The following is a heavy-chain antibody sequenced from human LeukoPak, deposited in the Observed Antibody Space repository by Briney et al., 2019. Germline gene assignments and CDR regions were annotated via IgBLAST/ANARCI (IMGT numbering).Heavy chain of an antibody. CDR2: ISGSGGST. CDR1: GFTFSSYA. D-gene: IGHD3-10*01. J-gene: IGHJ4*02. CDR3: AKEAPYHPYGSGSYLRKNDFDY. V-gene: IGHV3-23*01. Sequence: QPGGSLRLSCAASGFTFSSYAMSWVRQAPGKGLEWVSAISGSGGSTYYADSVKGRFTISRDNSRNTLYLQMNSLRAEDTAVYYCAKEAPYHPYGSGSYLRKNDFDYWGQGTLVTVSS.